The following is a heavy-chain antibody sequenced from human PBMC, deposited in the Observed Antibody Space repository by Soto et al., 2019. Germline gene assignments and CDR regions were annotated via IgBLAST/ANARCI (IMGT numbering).Heavy chain of an antibody. D-gene: IGHD3-22*01. CDR2: IIPIFGTA. CDR3: ARDKGVDDSSGYYLYDY. Sequence: ASVKVSCKASGGTFSSYAISWVRQAPGQGLEWMGGIIPIFGTANYAQKFQGRVTITADESTSTAYMEMSSLRSEDTAVYYCARDKGVDDSSGYYLYDYWGQGTLVTVSS. J-gene: IGHJ4*02. V-gene: IGHV1-69*13. CDR1: GGTFSSYA.